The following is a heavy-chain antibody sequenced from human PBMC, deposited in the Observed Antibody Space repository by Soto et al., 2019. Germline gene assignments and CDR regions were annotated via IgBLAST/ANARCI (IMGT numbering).Heavy chain of an antibody. D-gene: IGHD6-13*01. V-gene: IGHV3-30-3*01. J-gene: IGHJ3*02. Sequence: PGGSLRLSCAASGFTFSSYAMHWVRQAPGKGLEWVAVISYDGSNKYYADSVKGRFTISRDNSKNTLYLQMNSLRAEDTAVYYCARDLEAAGTTSFDIWGQGTMVTVSS. CDR3: ARDLEAAGTTSFDI. CDR1: GFTFSSYA. CDR2: ISYDGSNK.